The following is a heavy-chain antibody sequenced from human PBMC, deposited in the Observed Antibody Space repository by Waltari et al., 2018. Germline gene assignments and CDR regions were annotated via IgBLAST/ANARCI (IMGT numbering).Heavy chain of an antibody. Sequence: QVQLVQSGAEVKKPGASVKISCKTSEYTFTSSYIHWVRQAPGQGLEWTGIINPGGGSTIYAQKFQGRVTMTRDTSTSTVYMELSSLRSDDTAVYYCALDTGALWMDVWGQGTTVTVSS. CDR3: ALDTGALWMDV. J-gene: IGHJ6*02. CDR2: INPGGGST. CDR1: EYTFTSSY. V-gene: IGHV1-46*01. D-gene: IGHD2-21*01.